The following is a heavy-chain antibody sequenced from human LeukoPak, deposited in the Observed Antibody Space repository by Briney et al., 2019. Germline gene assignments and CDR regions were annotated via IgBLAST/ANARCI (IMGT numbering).Heavy chain of an antibody. CDR2: INHSGST. D-gene: IGHD3-9*01. V-gene: IGHV4-34*08. Sequence: PGGSLRLSCTASGFSVSSNHMSWIRQPPGKGLEWIGEINHSGSTNYNPSLKSRVTISVDTSKNQFSLKLSSVTAADTAVYYCAVFLADWLYRNDYWGQGTLVTVSS. CDR1: GFSVSSNH. CDR3: AVFLADWLYRNDY. J-gene: IGHJ4*02.